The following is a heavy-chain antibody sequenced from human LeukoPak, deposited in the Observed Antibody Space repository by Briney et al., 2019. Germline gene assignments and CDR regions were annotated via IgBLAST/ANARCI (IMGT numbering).Heavy chain of an antibody. D-gene: IGHD3-9*01. V-gene: IGHV5-10-1*01. CDR2: IDPSDSYT. CDR1: GYSFTSYW. Sequence: GESLMISCKGSGYSFTSYWISWVRQMPGKGLEWMVRIDPSDSYTNYSPSFQRHVTISADKSISTAYLQWSSLKASDTAMYYCARHDILTGLPRYYYGMDVWGKGTTVTVSS. J-gene: IGHJ6*04. CDR3: ARHDILTGLPRYYYGMDV.